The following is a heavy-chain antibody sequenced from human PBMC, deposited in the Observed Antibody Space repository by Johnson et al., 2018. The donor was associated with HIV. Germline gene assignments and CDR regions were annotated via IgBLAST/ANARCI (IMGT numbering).Heavy chain of an antibody. CDR2: INWNGGST. CDR1: GFTFDDYG. J-gene: IGHJ3*02. D-gene: IGHD2-15*01. V-gene: IGHV3-20*04. CDR3: ARGYCSGGSCYSEYAFDI. Sequence: VLLLESGGGVVRPGGSLRLSCAAPGFTFDDYGMSWVRQAPGKGLEWVSGINWNGGSTGYADSLKGRFTISRDNSKNTLYLQMNSLRAEDTAVYYCARGYCSGGSCYSEYAFDIWGQGTMVTVSS.